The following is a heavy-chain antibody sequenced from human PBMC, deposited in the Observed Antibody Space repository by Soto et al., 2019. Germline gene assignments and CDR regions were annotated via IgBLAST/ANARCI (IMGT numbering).Heavy chain of an antibody. D-gene: IGHD5-18*01. V-gene: IGHV3-23*01. CDR3: AGPGYSSQDY. CDR2: ISGSGSTT. CDR1: VFNFYA. Sequence: GGSLRLSCAASVFNFYAMSWVRQAPGKGLEWVASISGSGSTTYYADSVKGRFTISRDNSKNTLFLQMNSLRAEDTAIYYCAGPGYSSQDYWGQGTLVTVSS. J-gene: IGHJ4*02.